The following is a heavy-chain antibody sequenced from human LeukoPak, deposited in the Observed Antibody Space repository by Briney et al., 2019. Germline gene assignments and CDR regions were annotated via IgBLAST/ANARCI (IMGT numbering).Heavy chain of an antibody. D-gene: IGHD4-17*01. J-gene: IGHJ4*02. CDR2: IYPGDSDT. CDR3: TRPTLDLGDPIDS. Sequence: GESLKISCKGSGYSFTTYWFGWVRQMPGKGLEWLGIIYPGDSDTRYSPSFQGQVTISVDKSISTAYLQWSSLNPSDTAIYYCTRPTLDLGDPIDSWGQGTLVTVSS. V-gene: IGHV5-51*01. CDR1: GYSFTTYW.